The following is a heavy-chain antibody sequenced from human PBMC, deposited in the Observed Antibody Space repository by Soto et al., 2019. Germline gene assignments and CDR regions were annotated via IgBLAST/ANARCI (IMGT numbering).Heavy chain of an antibody. CDR2: ISGSGGST. CDR1: GFTFSSYA. J-gene: IGHJ4*02. V-gene: IGHV3-23*01. Sequence: GGSLRLSCAASGFTFSSYAMSWVRQAPGKGLEWVSAISGSGGSTYYADSVKGRFPISRDNSKNTLYLQMNSLRAEDTAVYYCAKDPWTEDHGDYFDYWGQGTLVTVSS. D-gene: IGHD4-17*01. CDR3: AKDPWTEDHGDYFDY.